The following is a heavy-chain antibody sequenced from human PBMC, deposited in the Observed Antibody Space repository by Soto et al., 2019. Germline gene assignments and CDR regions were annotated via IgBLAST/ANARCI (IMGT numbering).Heavy chain of an antibody. Sequence: PSETLSLTCAVSSGSISSSNGWSWVRQPPGKGLEWIGEIYHSGSTNYNPSLKSRVTISVDKSKNQFSLKLSSVTAADTAVYYCAREVYSSSWYYLDYWGQGTLVTVSS. CDR2: IYHSGST. D-gene: IGHD6-13*01. CDR3: AREVYSSSWYYLDY. J-gene: IGHJ4*02. V-gene: IGHV4-4*02. CDR1: SGSISSSNG.